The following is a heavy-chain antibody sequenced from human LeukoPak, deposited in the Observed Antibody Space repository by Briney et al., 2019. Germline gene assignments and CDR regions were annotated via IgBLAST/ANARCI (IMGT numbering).Heavy chain of an antibody. J-gene: IGHJ6*03. D-gene: IGHD6-6*01. CDR1: GFTFSGSA. V-gene: IGHV3-73*01. Sequence: GGSLRLSCAASGFTFSGSAMHWVRQASGKGLEGFGRIRGKANSYATAYAASVKGRFTISRDDSKNTAYLQMNSLKTEDTAVYYCTRHEGSSSSSYYYMDVWGKGTTVTVSS. CDR3: TRHEGSSSSSYYYMDV. CDR2: IRGKANSYAT.